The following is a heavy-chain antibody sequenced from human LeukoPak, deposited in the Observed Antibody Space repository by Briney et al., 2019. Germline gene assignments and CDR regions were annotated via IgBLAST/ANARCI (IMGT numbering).Heavy chain of an antibody. Sequence: GASVKVSCKASGYTFTTYGISWVRQAPGQGLEWMGWISPYNGDTNYAQKLQGRVTMTTDTSTSTAYMELRSLRDDDTAEYFCARGPSFSNSLYYYYYYMDVWAKGTAVTVSS. D-gene: IGHD4-11*01. CDR3: ARGPSFSNSLYYYYYYMDV. CDR2: ISPYNGDT. J-gene: IGHJ6*03. V-gene: IGHV1-18*01. CDR1: GYTFTTYG.